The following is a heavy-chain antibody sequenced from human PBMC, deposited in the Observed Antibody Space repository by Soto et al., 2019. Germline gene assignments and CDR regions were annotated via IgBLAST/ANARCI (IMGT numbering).Heavy chain of an antibody. D-gene: IGHD1-7*01. V-gene: IGHV3-49*03. Sequence: GGSLRLSCTASGFTFGDYAMSWSRQAPGKGLEWVGCIRSKAYGGTTEYAASVKGRFTISRDDSKSIAYLQMNSLKTEDTAVYYCTRDRPRSMELSRMDVWGQGTTVTVSS. CDR2: IRSKAYGGTT. CDR3: TRDRPRSMELSRMDV. J-gene: IGHJ6*02. CDR1: GFTFGDYA.